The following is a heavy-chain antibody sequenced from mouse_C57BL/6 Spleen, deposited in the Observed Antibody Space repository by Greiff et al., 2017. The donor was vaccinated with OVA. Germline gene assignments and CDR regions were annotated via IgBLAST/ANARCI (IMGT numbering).Heavy chain of an antibody. D-gene: IGHD2-5*01. V-gene: IGHV5-9-1*02. Sequence: EVHLVESGEGLVKPGGSLKLSCAASGFTFSSYAMSWVRQTPEKRLEWVAYISSGGDYIYYADTVKGRFTISRDNARNTLYLQMSSLKSEDTAMYYCTREDSNYPFAYWGQGTLVTVSA. CDR3: TREDSNYPFAY. CDR2: ISSGGDYI. CDR1: GFTFSSYA. J-gene: IGHJ3*01.